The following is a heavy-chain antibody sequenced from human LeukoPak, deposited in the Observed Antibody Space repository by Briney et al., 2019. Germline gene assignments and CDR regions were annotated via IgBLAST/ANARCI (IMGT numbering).Heavy chain of an antibody. Sequence: ASVKVSCKASGGTFSSYAISWVRQAPGQGLEWMGGIIPIFGTANYAQKFQGGVTITADESTSTAYMELSSLRSEDTAVYYCARGSNYYDSSGYYYHWFDPWGQGTLVTVSS. CDR2: IIPIFGTA. D-gene: IGHD3-22*01. J-gene: IGHJ5*02. V-gene: IGHV1-69*13. CDR1: GGTFSSYA. CDR3: ARGSNYYDSSGYYYHWFDP.